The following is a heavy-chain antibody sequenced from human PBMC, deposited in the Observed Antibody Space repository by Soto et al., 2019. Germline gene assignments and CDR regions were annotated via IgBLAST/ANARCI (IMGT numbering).Heavy chain of an antibody. D-gene: IGHD6-25*01. J-gene: IGHJ4*02. Sequence: GASVKVSCKASGYTFTGYYIHWVRLAPGQGLEWMGWINPNSGDTNYAQKFQGNVTMTRDTSISTAYMELTRLRSDDTAVYYCASVPRTAAVTDYWGQGTLVTVSS. CDR2: INPNSGDT. V-gene: IGHV1-2*02. CDR1: GYTFTGYY. CDR3: ASVPRTAAVTDY.